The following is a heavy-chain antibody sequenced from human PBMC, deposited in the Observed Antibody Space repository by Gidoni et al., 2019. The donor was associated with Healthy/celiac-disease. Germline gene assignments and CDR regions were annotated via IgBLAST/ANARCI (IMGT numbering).Heavy chain of an antibody. CDR1: AFAFDDYA. Sequence: EVQLVESGGGLVQPGRSLRLSCSASAFAFDDYAMHWVRQAPGQGLEWVSGISWNSGSIGYADSVKGRFTISRDNAKNSLYLQMNSLRAEDTALYYCAKIPYCSGGSCYMGWGQGTLVTVSS. V-gene: IGHV3-9*01. CDR2: ISWNSGSI. J-gene: IGHJ4*02. CDR3: AKIPYCSGGSCYMG. D-gene: IGHD2-15*01.